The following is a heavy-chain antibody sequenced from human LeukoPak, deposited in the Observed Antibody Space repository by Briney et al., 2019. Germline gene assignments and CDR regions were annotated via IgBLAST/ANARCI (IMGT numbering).Heavy chain of an antibody. CDR2: ISGSGGST. CDR1: GFTFSSYA. V-gene: IGHV3-23*01. J-gene: IGHJ4*02. Sequence: PGGSLRLSCAASGFTFSSYAMSWVRQAPGKGLEWISGISGSGGSTYCADSVKGRFTISRDNSMNRLYLQMNSLRAEDTAVYYCATGAYFADWGQGTLVTVSS. CDR3: ATGAYFAD. D-gene: IGHD2-21*01.